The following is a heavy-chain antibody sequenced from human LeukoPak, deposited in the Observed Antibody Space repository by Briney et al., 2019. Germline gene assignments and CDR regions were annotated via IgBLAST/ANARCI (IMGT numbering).Heavy chain of an antibody. V-gene: IGHV1-8*01. Sequence: ASVKVSCKASGYTFNSYDINWVRQATGQGLEWMGWMNPNSGNTGYAQKFQGRVTMTRNTSKSTAYMELSSLRSEDTAVYYCARDQARYFDWLPPSGFDYWGQGTLVTVSS. CDR3: ARDQARYFDWLPPSGFDY. CDR2: MNPNSGNT. D-gene: IGHD3-9*01. CDR1: GYTFNSYD. J-gene: IGHJ4*02.